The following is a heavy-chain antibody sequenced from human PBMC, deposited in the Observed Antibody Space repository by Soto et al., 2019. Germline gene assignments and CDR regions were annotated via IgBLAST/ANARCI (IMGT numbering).Heavy chain of an antibody. CDR2: IYSGGAT. CDR1: GFTVSNNY. CDR3: ARDGTYNWV. Sequence: EVQLVESGGGLVQPGGSLRLSCAASGFTVSNNYMRWVRQAPGKGLEWVSLIYSGGATYYADSVKGRFTISXXXXXXTLYLQMNSLRAEDTAVYYCARDGTYNWVGGQGILVTVSS. V-gene: IGHV3-66*01. D-gene: IGHD1-1*01. J-gene: IGHJ4*02.